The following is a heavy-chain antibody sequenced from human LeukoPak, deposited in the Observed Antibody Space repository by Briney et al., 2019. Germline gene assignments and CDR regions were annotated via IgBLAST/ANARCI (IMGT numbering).Heavy chain of an antibody. D-gene: IGHD4-17*01. CDR1: GGSFSGYY. CDR3: ARRTVTTDY. Sequence: SETLSLTCAVYGGSFSGYYWSWIRQPPGKGLGWIGEINHSGSTNYNPSLKSRVTISVDTSKNQFSLKLSSVTAADTAVYYCARRTVTTDYWGQGTLVTVSS. J-gene: IGHJ4*02. CDR2: INHSGST. V-gene: IGHV4-34*01.